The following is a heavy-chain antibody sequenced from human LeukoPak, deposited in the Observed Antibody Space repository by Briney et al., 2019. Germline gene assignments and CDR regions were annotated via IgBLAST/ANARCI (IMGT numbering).Heavy chain of an antibody. D-gene: IGHD6-19*01. Sequence: ASVKVSCKASGGTSSSYTISWVRQAPGQGLEWMGRIIPILGIANYAQKFQGRVTITADKSTSTAYMELSSLRSEDTAVYYCASPVAVAGGDSDYYGMDVWGQGTTVTVSS. V-gene: IGHV1-69*02. CDR2: IIPILGIA. CDR1: GGTSSSYT. CDR3: ASPVAVAGGDSDYYGMDV. J-gene: IGHJ6*02.